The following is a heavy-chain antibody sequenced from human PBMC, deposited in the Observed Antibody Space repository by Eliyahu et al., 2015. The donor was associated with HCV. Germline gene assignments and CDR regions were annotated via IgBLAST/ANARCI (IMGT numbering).Heavy chain of an antibody. V-gene: IGHV3-74*01. D-gene: IGHD1-26*01. CDR3: VGPSSGSFDY. CDR1: GFTFSSYW. CDR2: INGDGSTT. Sequence: EVLLVESGGGLVQPGGSLRLSCVGSGFTFSSYWMQCVRQVPGKGLFWVSRINGDGSTTNYADSVKGRFTISRDNAKNTVYLQMNSVRVEDMAVYYCVGPSSGSFDYWGQGTLVTVSS. J-gene: IGHJ4*02.